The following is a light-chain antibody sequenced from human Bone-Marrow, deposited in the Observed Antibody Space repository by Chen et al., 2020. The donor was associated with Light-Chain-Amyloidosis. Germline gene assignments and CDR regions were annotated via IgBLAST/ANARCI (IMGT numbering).Light chain of an antibody. CDR2: EVT. J-gene: IGLJ1*01. CDR3: SSYTITNTLV. V-gene: IGLV2-14*01. Sequence: QSALTQPASVSGSPGQSITISCTGTSSDVGGDNHVSWYQQHPDKAPKLMIYEVTNRPSWVPDRFAGSKSYNAASLTISGLQTEDEADYFCSSYTITNTLVFGRGTRVTVL. CDR1: SSDVGGDNH.